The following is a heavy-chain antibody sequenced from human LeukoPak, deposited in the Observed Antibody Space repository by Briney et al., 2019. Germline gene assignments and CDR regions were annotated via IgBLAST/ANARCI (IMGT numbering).Heavy chain of an antibody. Sequence: PGGSLRLSCAASGFTFSNFTMSWVRQAPGKGLEWVLAISGSGDSTYYAASVKGRFTISRDNSKNTLFLQMNSLRADDTAVYYCAKAWDGSSSFGGFDIWGQGTMVTVSS. CDR2: ISGSGDST. CDR3: AKAWDGSSSFGGFDI. J-gene: IGHJ3*02. D-gene: IGHD6-6*01. V-gene: IGHV3-23*01. CDR1: GFTFSNFT.